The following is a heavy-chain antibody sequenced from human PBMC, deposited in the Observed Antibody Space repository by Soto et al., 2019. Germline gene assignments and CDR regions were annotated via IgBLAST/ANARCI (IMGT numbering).Heavy chain of an antibody. Sequence: SGGSLRLSCAASGFTFSSYGMHWVRQAPGKGLEWVAVIWYDGSNKYYADSVKGRFTISRDNSKNTLYLQMNSLRAEDTAVYYCARDRDSSGWYFDYWGQGTLVTV. D-gene: IGHD6-19*01. J-gene: IGHJ4*02. CDR3: ARDRDSSGWYFDY. V-gene: IGHV3-33*01. CDR1: GFTFSSYG. CDR2: IWYDGSNK.